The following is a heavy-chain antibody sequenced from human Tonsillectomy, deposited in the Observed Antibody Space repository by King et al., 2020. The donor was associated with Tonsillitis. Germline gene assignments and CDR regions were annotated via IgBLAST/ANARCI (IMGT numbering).Heavy chain of an antibody. V-gene: IGHV3-33*01. CDR1: GFTFSSYG. Sequence: VQLVESGGGVVQPGRSLRLSCAASGFTFSSYGMHWVRQAPGKGVEWVAVIWYDGSNKYYADSVKGRFTISRDNSKNTLYLQMNSLRAEDTAVYYCAGYRDCSSTSCYTGVDYWGQGTLVTVSS. CDR3: AGYRDCSSTSCYTGVDY. D-gene: IGHD2-2*02. CDR2: IWYDGSNK. J-gene: IGHJ4*02.